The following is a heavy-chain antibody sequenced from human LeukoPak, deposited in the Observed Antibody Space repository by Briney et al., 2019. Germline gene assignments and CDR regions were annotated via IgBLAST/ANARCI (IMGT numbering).Heavy chain of an antibody. CDR3: ARDRYNWNVDWFDP. CDR2: ISGSGGST. CDR1: GFTFSSYA. J-gene: IGHJ5*02. V-gene: IGHV3-23*01. Sequence: GGSLRLSCAASGFTFSSYAMSWVRQAPGKGLEWVSAISGSGGSTYYADSVKGRFTISRDNAKNSLYLQMNSLRAEDTAVYYCARDRYNWNVDWFDPWGQGTLVTVSS. D-gene: IGHD1-1*01.